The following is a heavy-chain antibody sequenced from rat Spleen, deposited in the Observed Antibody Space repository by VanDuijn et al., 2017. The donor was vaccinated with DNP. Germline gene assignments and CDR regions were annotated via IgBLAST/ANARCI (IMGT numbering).Heavy chain of an antibody. CDR3: ARLFNYYFDY. V-gene: IGHV5S23*01. D-gene: IGHD1-10*01. CDR1: GFTFSDYN. CDR2: ISASGGST. J-gene: IGHJ2*01. Sequence: EVQLVESGGGLVQPGRSRKLSCAASGFTFSDYNMAWVRQAPTKGLEWVTTISASGGSTYYRDSVKGRFTVSRENAQSTLYLQMTNLRSEDTATYYCARLFNYYFDYWGQGVMVTVSS.